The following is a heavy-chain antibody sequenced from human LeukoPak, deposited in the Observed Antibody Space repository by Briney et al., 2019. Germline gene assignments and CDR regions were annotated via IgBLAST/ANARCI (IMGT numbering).Heavy chain of an antibody. CDR1: GYTFTGYY. CDR3: ARSAYCSGGSCYTTGLFAY. V-gene: IGHV1-2*02. D-gene: IGHD2-15*01. J-gene: IGHJ4*02. Sequence: ASVKVSCKASGYTFTGYYMHWVRQAPGQGLEWMGWINPNSGGTNYAQKFQGRVTMTRDTSISTAYMELSRLRSDDTAVYYCARSAYCSGGSCYTTGLFAYWGQGTPVTVSS. CDR2: INPNSGGT.